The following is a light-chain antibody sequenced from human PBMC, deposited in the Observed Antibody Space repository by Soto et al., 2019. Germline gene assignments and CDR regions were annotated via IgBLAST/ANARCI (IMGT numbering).Light chain of an antibody. J-gene: IGLJ1*01. Sequence: QSALTQPASVSGSPGQSITISCTGTSSDVGGYKYVSWYQQHPGKAPKLMIYEVSNRPSGVSNRFSGSKSGNTASLTISGPQAEDEPDYYCSSYTSSSTYVFGTGTKLTV. CDR1: SSDVGGYKY. CDR3: SSYTSSSTYV. V-gene: IGLV2-14*01. CDR2: EVS.